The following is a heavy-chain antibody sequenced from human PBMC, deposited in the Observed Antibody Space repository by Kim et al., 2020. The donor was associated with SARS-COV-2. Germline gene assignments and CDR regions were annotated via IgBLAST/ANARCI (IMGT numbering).Heavy chain of an antibody. CDR2: ISSSSSDI. CDR1: GFTFSSYS. D-gene: IGHD4-17*01. CDR3: ARESPLHDYGDSNYFDY. J-gene: IGHJ4*02. V-gene: IGHV3-48*01. Sequence: GGSLRLSCEASGFTFSSYSMNWVRQAPGKGLEWISYISSSSSDIYYADSMGGRFTISRDNAKNSVYLQMNSLRGEDTAVYFCARESPLHDYGDSNYFDYWGQGTLVTVSS.